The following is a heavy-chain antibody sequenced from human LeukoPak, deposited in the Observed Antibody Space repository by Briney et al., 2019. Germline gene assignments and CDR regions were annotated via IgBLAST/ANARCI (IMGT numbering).Heavy chain of an antibody. Sequence: GGSLTLSCAASGFTFNSYWMSWVRQAPGKGLEWVANIKQDGSERYYVDSVKGRVTMSRKNAKNSLYLQMNSLRAEDTAVYYCARAGPYSSRWPYYFDYWGQGTLVTVSS. D-gene: IGHD6-13*01. J-gene: IGHJ4*02. CDR2: IKQDGSER. CDR3: ARAGPYSSRWPYYFDY. V-gene: IGHV3-7*01. CDR1: GFTFNSYW.